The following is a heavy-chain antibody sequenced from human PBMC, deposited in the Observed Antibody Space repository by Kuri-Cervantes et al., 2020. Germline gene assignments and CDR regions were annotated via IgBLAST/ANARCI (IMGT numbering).Heavy chain of an antibody. CDR1: GFTFRSYE. CDR3: ARVPPLGLQPNPYFDY. V-gene: IGHV3-48*03. CDR2: ISSSGSTK. J-gene: IGHJ4*02. Sequence: LTCAASGFTFRSYEMNWVRQAPGKGLEWVSYISSSGSTKYYADSVKGRFTISRDNAENSLYLQMNSLRAEDTAVYYCARVPPLGLQPNPYFDYWGQGTLVTVSS. D-gene: IGHD4-11*01.